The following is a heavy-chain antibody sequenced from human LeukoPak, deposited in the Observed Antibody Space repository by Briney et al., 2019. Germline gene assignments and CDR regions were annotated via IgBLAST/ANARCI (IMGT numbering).Heavy chain of an antibody. V-gene: IGHV3-30-3*01. Sequence: GGSLRLSCAASGFTFSSYAMHWVRQAPGKGLEWVAVISYDGSNKYYADSVKGRFTISRDNSKNTLYLQMNSLRAEDTAVYYCARAMVRGVNNYYYYGMDVWGQGTTVTVSS. CDR2: ISYDGSNK. CDR3: ARAMVRGVNNYYYYGMDV. J-gene: IGHJ6*02. D-gene: IGHD3-10*01. CDR1: GFTFSSYA.